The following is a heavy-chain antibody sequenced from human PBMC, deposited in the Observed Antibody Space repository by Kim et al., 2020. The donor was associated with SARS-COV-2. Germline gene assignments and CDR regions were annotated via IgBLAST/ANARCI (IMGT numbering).Heavy chain of an antibody. J-gene: IGHJ4*01. D-gene: IGHD3-9*01. V-gene: IGHV3-33*06. Sequence: YANSVKCRFTISRDNSKSTLYLRMNSLRAEDTAAYYCAKTGSTIFYFDYWGQGTLVTVSS. CDR3: AKTGSTIFYFDY.